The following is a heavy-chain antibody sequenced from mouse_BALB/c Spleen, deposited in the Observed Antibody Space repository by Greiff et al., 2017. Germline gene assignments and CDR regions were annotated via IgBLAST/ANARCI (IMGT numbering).Heavy chain of an antibody. CDR1: GYTFTNYW. D-gene: IGHD2-4*01. V-gene: IGHV1-63*02. J-gene: IGHJ3*01. Sequence: VKLMESGPELEKPGASVKISCKASGYTFTNYWLGWVKQRPGHGLEWIGDIYPGGGYTNYNEKFKGKATLTADTSSSTAYMQLSSLTSEDSAVYFCARRNYDYAWFAYWGQGTLVTVSA. CDR2: IYPGGGYT. CDR3: ARRNYDYAWFAY.